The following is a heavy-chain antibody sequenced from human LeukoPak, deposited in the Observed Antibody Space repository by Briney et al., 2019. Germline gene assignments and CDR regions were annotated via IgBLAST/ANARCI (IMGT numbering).Heavy chain of an antibody. D-gene: IGHD3-10*01. V-gene: IGHV4-39*07. CDR3: AREGGYGSGFLAY. Sequence: SETLSLTCTVSGGSISSNSYYWGWIRQPPGKGLECFGTIYYTGTTYYNPFLKSRVTISVDTSRNQFSLKLTSVTAADTAVYYCAREGGYGSGFLAYWGQGALVTVSS. CDR2: IYYTGTT. CDR1: GGSISSNSYY. J-gene: IGHJ4*02.